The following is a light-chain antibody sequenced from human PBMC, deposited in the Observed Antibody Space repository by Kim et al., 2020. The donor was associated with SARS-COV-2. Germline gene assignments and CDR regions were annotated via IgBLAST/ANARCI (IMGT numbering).Light chain of an antibody. CDR3: QQTNTFPLT. J-gene: IGKJ4*01. CDR1: QGISSW. CDR2: GAS. Sequence: AAVGDSVTITCRASQGISSWLAWYQQRPGKATKLLIYGASTLQSGVPSRFSGSGSETDFTLTISSLQPEGFATYYCQQTNTFPLTFGGGTKVEIK. V-gene: IGKV1-12*01.